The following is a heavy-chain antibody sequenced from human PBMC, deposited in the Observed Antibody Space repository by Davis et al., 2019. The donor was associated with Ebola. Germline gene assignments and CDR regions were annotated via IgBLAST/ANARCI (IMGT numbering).Heavy chain of an antibody. J-gene: IGHJ4*02. CDR2: IDPSDSYT. Sequence: GESLKISCKGSGYSFTSYWISWVRQMPGKGLEWMGRIDPSDSYTNYSPSFQGRVTISADKSISTAYLQWSSLKASDTAMYYCAGGWSRLGASDYWGQGTLVTVSS. D-gene: IGHD6-19*01. CDR3: AGGWSRLGASDY. V-gene: IGHV5-10-1*01. CDR1: GYSFTSYW.